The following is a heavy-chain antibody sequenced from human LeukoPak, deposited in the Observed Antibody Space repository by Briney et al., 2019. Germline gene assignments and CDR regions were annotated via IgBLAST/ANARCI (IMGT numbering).Heavy chain of an antibody. CDR1: GGSISSYY. D-gene: IGHD3-22*01. V-gene: IGHV4-59*08. J-gene: IGHJ3*02. CDR2: IYYSGST. CDR3: ARWHYYDSSGYLLFAFDI. Sequence: SETLSLTCTVSGGSISSYYWSWIRQPPGKGLEWIGYIYYSGSTNYNPSLKSRVTISVDTSKNQFSLKLSSVTAADTAVYYCARWHYYDSSGYLLFAFDIWGQGTMVTVSS.